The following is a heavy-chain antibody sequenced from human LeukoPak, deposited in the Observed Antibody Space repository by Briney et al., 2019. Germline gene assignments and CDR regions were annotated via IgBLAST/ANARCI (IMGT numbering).Heavy chain of an antibody. CDR2: IYSAGAT. Sequence: QPGGSLRLSCAASGFTVSNDYMSWVRQAPGKGLEWVSVIYSAGATYYADSVKGRFTISRDNSKNTLYLQMNSLRAEDTAVYYCAGLITLDAFDIWGQGTMVTVSS. V-gene: IGHV3-53*01. J-gene: IGHJ3*02. D-gene: IGHD3-22*01. CDR1: GFTVSNDY. CDR3: AGLITLDAFDI.